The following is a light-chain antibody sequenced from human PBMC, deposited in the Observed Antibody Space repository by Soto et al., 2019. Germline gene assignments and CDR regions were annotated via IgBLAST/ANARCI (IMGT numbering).Light chain of an antibody. V-gene: IGKV1-5*01. CDR1: QSISRY. CDR3: QHYNSLSS. J-gene: IGKJ3*01. Sequence: DIQMTQSPSTLSASVGDRVTITCRASQSISRYLAWYQKKPGEAPKLLIYDASSLQSGVSSMFSASGSGTEFSLSISSLQPDGLATYYCQHYNSLSSFGPGTKVEIK. CDR2: DAS.